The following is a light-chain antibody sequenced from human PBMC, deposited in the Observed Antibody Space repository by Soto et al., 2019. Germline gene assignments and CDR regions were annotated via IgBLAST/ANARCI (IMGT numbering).Light chain of an antibody. CDR2: GAS. J-gene: IGKJ4*01. V-gene: IGKV3-20*01. Sequence: EIVLTQSPGTLSVSPGERATLSCRASQSVSSNLAWYQQKPGQAPRLLIYGASTRATGIPDRFSGSGSGTDFTLTISRLEPEDFAVYYCQQYVSSPLTFGGGTKVDIK. CDR1: QSVSSN. CDR3: QQYVSSPLT.